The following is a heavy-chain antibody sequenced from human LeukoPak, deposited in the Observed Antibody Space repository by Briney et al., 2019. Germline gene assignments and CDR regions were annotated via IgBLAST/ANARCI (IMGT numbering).Heavy chain of an antibody. J-gene: IGHJ3*02. V-gene: IGHV3-7*01. CDR2: IKQDGSEK. CDR3: ARDHGGNSYAFDI. D-gene: IGHD4-23*01. CDR1: GFTFSSYW. Sequence: GGSLRLSYAASGFTFSSYWMSWVRQAPGKGLEWVANIKQDGSEKYYVDSVKGRFTISRDNAKNSLYLQMNSLRAEDTAVYYCARDHGGNSYAFDIWGQGTMVTVSS.